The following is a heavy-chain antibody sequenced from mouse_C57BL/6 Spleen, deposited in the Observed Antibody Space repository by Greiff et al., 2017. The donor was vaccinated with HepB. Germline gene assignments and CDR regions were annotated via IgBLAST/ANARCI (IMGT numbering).Heavy chain of an antibody. CDR1: GYTFTDYY. Sequence: EVQLQQSGPVLVKPGASVKMSCKASGYTFTDYYMNWVKQSPGKSLEWIGVINPYNGGTSYNQKFKGKATLTVDKSSSTAYMELNSLTSEDSAVYYCARDATGAWFAYWGQGTLVTVSA. CDR2: INPYNGGT. CDR3: ARDATGAWFAY. V-gene: IGHV1-19*01. D-gene: IGHD1-1*02. J-gene: IGHJ3*01.